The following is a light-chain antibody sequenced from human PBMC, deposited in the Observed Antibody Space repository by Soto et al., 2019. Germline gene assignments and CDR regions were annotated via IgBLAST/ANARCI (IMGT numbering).Light chain of an antibody. Sequence: DIQLTQSPSTLSASVGDRVTITCRASQSIDRWLAWYQQKLGKAPELLIHDASSLDSGDPSRVSGSGSGTEFTLTSNSLPPDDFATYYYQHYNCSYSFGQGTKLEIK. CDR3: QHYNCSYS. CDR1: QSIDRW. CDR2: DAS. J-gene: IGKJ2*03. V-gene: IGKV1-5*01.